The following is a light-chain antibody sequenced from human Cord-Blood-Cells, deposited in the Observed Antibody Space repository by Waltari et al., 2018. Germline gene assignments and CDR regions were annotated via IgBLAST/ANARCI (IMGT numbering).Light chain of an antibody. CDR3: CSYAGSSTFEV. Sequence: QSALTQPASVSGSPGQSITISCTGPSSDVGGYNLVSCYQQHPGKAPKLMIYEGSKRPSGVSNRFSGSKSGNTASLTISGLQADDEADYYCCSYAGSSTFEVFGGGTKLTVL. CDR2: EGS. CDR1: SSDVGGYNL. J-gene: IGLJ2*01. V-gene: IGLV2-23*03.